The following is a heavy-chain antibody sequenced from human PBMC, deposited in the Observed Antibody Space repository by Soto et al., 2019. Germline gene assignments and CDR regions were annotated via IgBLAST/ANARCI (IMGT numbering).Heavy chain of an antibody. V-gene: IGHV1-3*01. J-gene: IGHJ4*02. CDR1: CYA. D-gene: IGHD3-10*01. CDR2: INAGNGNT. CDR3: ARDMGFGLSDY. Sequence: CYAIYWVRQAPGQRLEWMGWINAGNGNTKYSQKFQGRVTITRDTSASTAYMELSSLRSEDTVVYYCARDMGFGLSDYWGQGTLVTVSS.